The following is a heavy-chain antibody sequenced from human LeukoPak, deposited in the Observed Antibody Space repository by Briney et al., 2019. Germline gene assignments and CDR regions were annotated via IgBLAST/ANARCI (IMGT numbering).Heavy chain of an antibody. CDR2: IWYDGSNK. V-gene: IGHV3-33*06. CDR1: GFTFSSYG. D-gene: IGHD2-21*02. J-gene: IGHJ4*02. Sequence: GRSLRLSCAASGFTFSSYGMHWVRQAPGKGLEWVAVIWYDGSNKYYADSVKGRLTISRGNSKNTLYLQMNSLRAEDTAVYYCAKDPPYCGGDCYYDYWGQGTLVTVSS. CDR3: AKDPPYCGGDCYYDY.